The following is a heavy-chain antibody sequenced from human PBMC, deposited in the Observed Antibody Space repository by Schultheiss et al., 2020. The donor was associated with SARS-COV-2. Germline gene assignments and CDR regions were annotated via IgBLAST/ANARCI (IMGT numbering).Heavy chain of an antibody. J-gene: IGHJ1*01. CDR3: ARLTAAAGSYFQH. Sequence: GSLRLSCTVSGGSVSSGTYYWSWIRQPPGKGLEWIGYIYYSGSTNYNPSLKSRVTISVDTSKNQFSLRLISVTAADTAVYYCARLTAAAGSYFQHWGQGTLVTVSS. CDR1: GGSVSSGTYY. CDR2: IYYSGST. D-gene: IGHD6-13*01. V-gene: IGHV4-61*01.